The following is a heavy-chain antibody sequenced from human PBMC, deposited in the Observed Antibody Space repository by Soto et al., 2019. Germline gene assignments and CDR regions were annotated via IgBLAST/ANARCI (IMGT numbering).Heavy chain of an antibody. CDR1: GYTFTSYG. CDR3: ARWFGELSDWFDP. V-gene: IGHV1-18*01. CDR2: ISAYNGNT. D-gene: IGHD3-10*01. J-gene: IGHJ5*02. Sequence: ASVKVSCKASGYTFTSYGISWVRQAPGQGLEWMGWISAYNGNTNYAQKLQGRVTMTTDTSTSTAYIELRSMRSDDTAVFYCARWFGELSDWFDPWGQGTLVTVSS.